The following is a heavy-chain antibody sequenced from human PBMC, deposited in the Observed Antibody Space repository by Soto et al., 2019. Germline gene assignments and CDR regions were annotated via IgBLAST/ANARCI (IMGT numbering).Heavy chain of an antibody. Sequence: SETLSLTCTVSGASISGIYWSWIRKSAGKGREWIGRIYATGTTDYNPSLKSRVMMSVDTSKKQFSLKLRSVTVADTAVYYCVRDGTKTLLGWFDPWGQGISVTVSS. J-gene: IGHJ5*02. CDR2: IYATGTT. V-gene: IGHV4-4*07. D-gene: IGHD2-8*02. CDR3: VRDGTKTLLGWFDP. CDR1: GASISGIY.